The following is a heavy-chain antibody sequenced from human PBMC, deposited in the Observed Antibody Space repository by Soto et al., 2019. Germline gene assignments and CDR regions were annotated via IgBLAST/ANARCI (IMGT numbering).Heavy chain of an antibody. CDR2: IWHDGKNK. CDR1: GFTFSSFG. CDR3: ARDPGQDEAMDY. Sequence: QVQVVESGGGVVQPGRSLRLSCAASGFTFSSFGMHWVRQAPGKGLEWVADIWHDGKNKYYADSAKGRFTISRDNSKNTLYLQMNSLRAEDTAVYYCARDPGQDEAMDYWGQGTLVTVSS. J-gene: IGHJ4*02. V-gene: IGHV3-33*01.